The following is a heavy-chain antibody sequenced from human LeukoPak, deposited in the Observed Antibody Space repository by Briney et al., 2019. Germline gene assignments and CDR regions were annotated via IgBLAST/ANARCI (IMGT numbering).Heavy chain of an antibody. CDR2: INPSGGST. CDR1: GYTFTSYY. CDR3: ARDVGSSSWCFDY. J-gene: IGHJ4*02. Sequence: GASVKVSCKASGYTFTSYYMYWVRQAPGQGLEWMGMINPSGGSTTYAQKFQGRVTMTRDTSTSTVYMELSSLRPEDTAVYYCARDVGSSSWCFDYWGQGTLVTVSS. D-gene: IGHD6-13*01. V-gene: IGHV1-46*01.